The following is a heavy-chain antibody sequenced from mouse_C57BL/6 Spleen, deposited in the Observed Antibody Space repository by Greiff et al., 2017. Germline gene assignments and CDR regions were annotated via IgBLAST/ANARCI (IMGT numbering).Heavy chain of an antibody. CDR3: ARRYDYDGGVFDY. CDR1: GYTFTSYW. V-gene: IGHV1-55*01. CDR2: IYPGSGST. J-gene: IGHJ2*01. D-gene: IGHD2-4*01. Sequence: VQLQQPGAELVKPGASVKMSCKASGYTFTSYWITWVKQRPGQGLEWIGDIYPGSGSTNYNEKFKSKATLTVDTSSSTAYMQLSSLTSEDSAVYYCARRYDYDGGVFDYWGQGTTLTVSS.